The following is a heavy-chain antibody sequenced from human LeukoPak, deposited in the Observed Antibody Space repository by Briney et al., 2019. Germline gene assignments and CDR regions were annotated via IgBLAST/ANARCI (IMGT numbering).Heavy chain of an antibody. CDR2: INHSGST. CDR3: AGQWELRYYGMDV. Sequence: SETLSLTCAVYGGSFRGYYWSWIRQPPGKGLGWIGEINHSGSTNYNPSLKSRVTISVHTSKNQFSLKLSSVTAADTAVYYCAGQWELRYYGMDVWGQGTTVTVSS. D-gene: IGHD1-26*01. V-gene: IGHV4-34*01. J-gene: IGHJ6*02. CDR1: GGSFRGYY.